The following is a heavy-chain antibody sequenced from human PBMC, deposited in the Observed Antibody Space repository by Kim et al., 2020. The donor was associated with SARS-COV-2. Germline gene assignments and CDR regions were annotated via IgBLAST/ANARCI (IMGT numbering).Heavy chain of an antibody. CDR3: ASIAAAGVYFQH. Sequence: YNPSLKSRVTISVDTSKNQFSLKLSSVTAADTAVYYCASIAAAGVYFQHWGQGTLVTVSS. J-gene: IGHJ1*01. D-gene: IGHD6-13*01. V-gene: IGHV4-31*02.